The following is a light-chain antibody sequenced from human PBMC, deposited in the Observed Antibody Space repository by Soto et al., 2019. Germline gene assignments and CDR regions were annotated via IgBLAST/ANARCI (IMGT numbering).Light chain of an antibody. Sequence: IVVTQSPATLSLSPGERATLSCRASQSISSFLAWYQQRPGQAPRLLIYDTSNRATGIPARFSGSGSGTDFTLTISSLEPEDFAVYYCQQRITWPPTWTFGQGTKV. V-gene: IGKV3-11*01. CDR1: QSISSF. CDR3: QQRITWPPTWT. J-gene: IGKJ1*01. CDR2: DTS.